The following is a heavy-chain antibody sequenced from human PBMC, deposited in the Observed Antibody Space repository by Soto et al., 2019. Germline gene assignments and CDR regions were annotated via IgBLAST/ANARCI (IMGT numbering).Heavy chain of an antibody. Sequence: QVQLVQSGAEVKKPGSSVKVSCKASGGTFNSYAINWVRQAPGQGLEWMGGLIPMFGTPKYAQKFQGRVTVTSDEATSTVDMEMTSLTSEDSAVYYCAAIKTSSWYKWFDPWGQGTVVTVSS. CDR2: LIPMFGTP. J-gene: IGHJ5*02. CDR3: AAIKTSSWYKWFDP. D-gene: IGHD6-13*01. CDR1: GGTFNSYA. V-gene: IGHV1-69*01.